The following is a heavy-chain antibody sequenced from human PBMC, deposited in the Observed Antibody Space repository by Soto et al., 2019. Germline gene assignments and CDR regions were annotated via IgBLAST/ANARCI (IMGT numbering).Heavy chain of an antibody. CDR3: ARDGGSSSWYGRCFDY. Sequence: QVQLQQWGAGLLKPSETLSLTCAVYGGSFSGYYWSWIRQPPGKGLEWIGEINHSGSTTYNPSLKSRVTISVHTSKNQFSLKLSSVTAADTAVYYCARDGGSSSWYGRCFDYWGQGTLVTVSS. CDR1: GGSFSGYY. D-gene: IGHD6-13*01. J-gene: IGHJ4*02. CDR2: INHSGST. V-gene: IGHV4-34*01.